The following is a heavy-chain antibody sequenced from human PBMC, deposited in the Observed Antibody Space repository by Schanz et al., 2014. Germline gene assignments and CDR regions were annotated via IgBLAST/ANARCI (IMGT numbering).Heavy chain of an antibody. CDR3: AKAADWPVTRFDP. Sequence: QVQLVESGGGVVQPGRSLRLSCAASGFMFSSYGMHWVRQAPGKGLEWVGVISYDGSKKSYADSVKGRFTISRDNSKNTLYLQMNSLRPEDTAVYYCAKAADWPVTRFDPWGQGTLVTVSS. V-gene: IGHV3-30*18. D-gene: IGHD3-9*01. CDR1: GFMFSSYG. CDR2: ISYDGSKK. J-gene: IGHJ5*02.